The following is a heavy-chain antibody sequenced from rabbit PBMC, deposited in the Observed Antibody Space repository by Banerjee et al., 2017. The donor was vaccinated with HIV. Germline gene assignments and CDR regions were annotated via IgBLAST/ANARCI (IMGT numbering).Heavy chain of an antibody. V-gene: IGHV1S45*01. D-gene: IGHD8-1*01. CDR3: AREEGSSYLFNL. CDR2: IDTNSDST. CDR1: GFDLSRYYY. J-gene: IGHJ4*01. Sequence: QEQLKETGGGLVQPGGSLTLSCKASGFDLSRYYYMCWVRQAPGKGLELIACIDTNSDSTSYASWAKGRFTISKTSSTTVTLQMTSLTAADTATYFCAREEGSSYLFNLWGPGTLVTVS.